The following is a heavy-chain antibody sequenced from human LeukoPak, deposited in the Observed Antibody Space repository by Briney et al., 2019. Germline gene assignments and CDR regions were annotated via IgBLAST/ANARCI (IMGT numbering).Heavy chain of an antibody. J-gene: IGHJ3*02. CDR1: VVTVSDDD. CDR3: ARDLYCSSTSCYNGRDAFDI. CDR2: ISSSGSTI. V-gene: IGHV3-11*01. Sequence: NPGGAPRLSRAPSVVTVSDDDMGGIRHAPGKGLEWGSYISSSGSTIYYADSVKGRFTISRENAKNSLYLQMNSLRAEDTAVYYCARDLYCSSTSCYNGRDAFDIWGQGTMVTVSS. D-gene: IGHD2-2*02.